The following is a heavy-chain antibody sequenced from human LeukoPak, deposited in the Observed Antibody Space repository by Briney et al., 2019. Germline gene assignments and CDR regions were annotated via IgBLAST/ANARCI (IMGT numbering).Heavy chain of an antibody. Sequence: GGSLRLSCVVSGFTVSSNYMSWVRQAPGKGLEWVSVIYSGGSTYYADSVKGRFTISRDNSRSTLYLQMNSLRAEDTAVYYCARDSNLFDYWGQGTLVTVSS. V-gene: IGHV3-66*01. J-gene: IGHJ4*02. CDR2: IYSGGST. CDR1: GFTVSSNY. CDR3: ARDSNLFDY. D-gene: IGHD1-14*01.